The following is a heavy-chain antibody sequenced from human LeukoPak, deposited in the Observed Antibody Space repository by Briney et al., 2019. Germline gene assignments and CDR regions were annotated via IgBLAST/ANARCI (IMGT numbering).Heavy chain of an antibody. D-gene: IGHD3-3*01. CDR3: ATGYDFWSGSSPFDY. J-gene: IGHJ4*02. CDR2: FDPEDGET. V-gene: IGHV1-24*01. CDR1: GYTLTELS. Sequence: ASVKVSCKVSGYTLTELSMHWVRQAPRKGLEWMGGFDPEDGETIYAQKFQGRVTMTEDTSTDTAYMELSSLRSEDTAVYYCATGYDFWSGSSPFDYWGQGTLVTVSS.